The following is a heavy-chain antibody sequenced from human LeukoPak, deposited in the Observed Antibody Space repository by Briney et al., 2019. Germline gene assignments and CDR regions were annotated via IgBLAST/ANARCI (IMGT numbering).Heavy chain of an antibody. CDR3: ARGHGDYTGWYSDY. J-gene: IGHJ4*02. Sequence: GASVKVSCKASGGTSSSYAISWVRQAPGQGLEWMGGIIPIFGTANYAQKFQGRVTITADESTSTAYMELSSLRSEDTAVYYCARGHGDYTGWYSDYWGQGTLVTVSS. CDR2: IIPIFGTA. V-gene: IGHV1-69*13. CDR1: GGTSSSYA. D-gene: IGHD4-17*01.